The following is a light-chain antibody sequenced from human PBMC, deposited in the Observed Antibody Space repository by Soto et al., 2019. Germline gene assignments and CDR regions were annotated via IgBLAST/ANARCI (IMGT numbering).Light chain of an antibody. CDR3: QQYKNWFGS. J-gene: IGKJ1*01. Sequence: EIVITQSPATLSVSPGERATLSCRASESVSSNLAWYQLKPGQAPRVLIYGASTRATGIPARFSGSGSGTEFNLTINSLQSEDFAVYYCQQYKNWFGSFGQGTKVDIK. CDR2: GAS. V-gene: IGKV3-15*01. CDR1: ESVSSN.